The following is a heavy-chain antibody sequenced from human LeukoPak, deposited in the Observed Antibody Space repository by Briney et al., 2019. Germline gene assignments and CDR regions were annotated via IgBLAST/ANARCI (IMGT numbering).Heavy chain of an antibody. CDR2: IYPGDSDT. CDR3: ARGLYSGTYYDCFDP. CDR1: GSSFTNYW. D-gene: IGHD3-10*01. V-gene: IGHV5-51*01. J-gene: IGHJ5*02. Sequence: GASLQISCEASGSSFTNYWIGWGRQLPGEGLGWMGIIYPGDSDTKYSPSFQGQVTISVDKSISTAYLQWSSLKASDTAMYYCARGLYSGTYYDCFDPWGQGTLVTVSS.